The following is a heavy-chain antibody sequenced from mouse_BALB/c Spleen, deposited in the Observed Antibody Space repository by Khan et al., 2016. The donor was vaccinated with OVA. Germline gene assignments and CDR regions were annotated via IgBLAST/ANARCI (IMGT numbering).Heavy chain of an antibody. CDR3: AGTYYGDSLWFAY. D-gene: IGHD1-1*02. V-gene: IGHV3-6*02. CDR2: ISYDGSN. CDR1: GYSITSGYY. Sequence: VQLQESGPGLVKPSQSLSLTCSVTGYSITSGYYWNWIRQFPGNKQEWMGSISYDGSNNYSPSLKNRVSITRETSNNQFFLKLNSVTTKNAATYYCAGTYYGDSLWFAYWGQGTLVTVSA. J-gene: IGHJ3*01.